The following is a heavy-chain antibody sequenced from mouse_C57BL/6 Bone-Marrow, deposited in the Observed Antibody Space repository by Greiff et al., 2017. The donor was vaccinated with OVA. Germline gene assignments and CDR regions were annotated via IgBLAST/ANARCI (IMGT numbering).Heavy chain of an antibody. CDR3: TRPGDYPYYFDY. CDR1: GFTFSDAW. D-gene: IGHD2-4*01. V-gene: IGHV6-6*01. Sequence: EVQGVESGGGLVQPGGSMKLSCAASGFTFSDAWMDWVRQSPEKGLEWVAEIRNKANNHATYYAESVKGRFTISRDDSKSSVYLQMNSLRAEDTGIYYCTRPGDYPYYFDYWGQGTTLTVSS. J-gene: IGHJ2*01. CDR2: IRNKANNHAT.